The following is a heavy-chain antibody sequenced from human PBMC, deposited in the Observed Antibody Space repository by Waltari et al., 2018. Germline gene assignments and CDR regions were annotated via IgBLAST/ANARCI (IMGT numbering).Heavy chain of an antibody. J-gene: IGHJ4*02. CDR1: GSFSSSGYY. Sequence: QLQLQASGPGLMPPSAPLSPTSAASGSFSSSGYYWSWIRQPPGKGLEWIGRIYQSGSSYYYPSRKSRVTIAVDTSKNQFSLRLSSVTAADTAVYYCARHGYPYSCYFDYWGQGTLVTVSS. V-gene: IGHV4-38-2*01. CDR3: ARHGYPYSCYFDY. D-gene: IGHD6-13*01. CDR2: IYQSGSS.